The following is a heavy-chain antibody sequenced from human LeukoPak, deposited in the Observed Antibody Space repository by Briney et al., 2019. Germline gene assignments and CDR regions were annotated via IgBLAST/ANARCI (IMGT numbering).Heavy chain of an antibody. CDR3: ARDSTQGVSGWYVRPNYFDY. V-gene: IGHV6-1*01. Sequence: SQTLSLTCAISGDSVSSNSAAWNWIRQSPSRGLEWLGRTYYRSKGYNDYAVSVKSRITINPDTSENQFSLQLNSVTPEDTAVYYCARDSTQGVSGWYVRPNYFDYWGQGTLVTVSS. D-gene: IGHD6-19*01. J-gene: IGHJ4*02. CDR1: GDSVSSNSAA. CDR2: TYYRSKGYN.